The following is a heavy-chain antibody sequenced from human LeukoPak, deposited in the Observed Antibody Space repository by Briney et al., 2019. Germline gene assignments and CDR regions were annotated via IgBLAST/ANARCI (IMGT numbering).Heavy chain of an antibody. CDR2: ISAYNGNT. D-gene: IGHD3-10*01. V-gene: IGHV1-18*01. Sequence: ASVKVSCKASGGTFSSYAISWVRQAPGQGLEWMGWISAYNGNTNYAQKLQGRVTMTTDTSTSTAYMELRSLRSDDTAVYYCARSLLLWFGEFSPYGMDVWGQGTTVTVSS. CDR3: ARSLLLWFGEFSPYGMDV. CDR1: GGTFSSYA. J-gene: IGHJ6*02.